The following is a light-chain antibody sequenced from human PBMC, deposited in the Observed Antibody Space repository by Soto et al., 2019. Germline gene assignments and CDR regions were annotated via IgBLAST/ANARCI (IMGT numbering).Light chain of an antibody. CDR2: AAS. CDR3: QQSYSTRPT. CDR1: QSISSY. J-gene: IGKJ2*01. V-gene: IGKV1-39*01. Sequence: DIQMTQSPSSLSASVGDRVTITCRASQSISSYLNWYQQKPGKAPKLLIYAASSLQSGVPSRFSGSGSGTDFTRTISSLQSEDFATYYCQQSYSTRPTFRQGTKLEIK.